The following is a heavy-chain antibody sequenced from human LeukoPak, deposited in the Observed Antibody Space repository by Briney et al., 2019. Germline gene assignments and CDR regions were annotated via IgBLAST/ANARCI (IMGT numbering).Heavy chain of an antibody. D-gene: IGHD3-22*01. CDR2: ISASGGDT. CDR1: GFTFSSYA. CDR3: AKDLDSSGSHYVVDN. J-gene: IGHJ4*02. Sequence: RGSPRLSRADSGFTFSSYAVSWVRQAPGKGLEWVSLISASGGDTHYADSVKGRFTISRDNSKNTLSLQMNSLRAEDTAVYYCAKDLDSSGSHYVVDNWGQGTLVPVSS. V-gene: IGHV3-23*01.